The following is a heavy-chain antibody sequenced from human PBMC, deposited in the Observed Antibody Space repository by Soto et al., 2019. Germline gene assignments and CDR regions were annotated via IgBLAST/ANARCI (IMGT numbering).Heavy chain of an antibody. V-gene: IGHV3-33*01. CDR2: IWYDGSNK. Sequence: GGSLRLSCAASGFTFSSYGMHWVRQAPGKGLEWVAVIWYDGSNKYYADSVKGRFTISRDNSKNTLYLQMNSLRAEDTAVYYCARNKYSSSYYYMDVWGKGTTVTVSS. CDR3: ARNKYSSSYYYMDV. D-gene: IGHD6-6*01. J-gene: IGHJ6*03. CDR1: GFTFSSYG.